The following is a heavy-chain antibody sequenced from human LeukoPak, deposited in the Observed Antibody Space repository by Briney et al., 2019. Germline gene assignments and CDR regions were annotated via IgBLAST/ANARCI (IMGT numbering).Heavy chain of an antibody. D-gene: IGHD3-16*02. CDR1: GGSISSGSYY. CDR3: ARGMITFGGVIDYFDY. CDR2: IYYSGST. V-gene: IGHV4-61*10. Sequence: SETLSLTCTVSGGSISSGSYYWSWSRQPAGKGLEWIGYIYYSGSTNYNPSLKSRVTISVDTSKNQFSLKLSSVTAADTAVYYCARGMITFGGVIDYFDYWGQGTLVTVSS. J-gene: IGHJ4*02.